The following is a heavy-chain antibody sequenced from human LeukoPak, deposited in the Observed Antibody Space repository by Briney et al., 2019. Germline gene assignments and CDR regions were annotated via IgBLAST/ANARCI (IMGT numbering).Heavy chain of an antibody. CDR1: GFTFRSYW. CDR2: INSDGSST. D-gene: IGHD2-15*01. J-gene: IGHJ4*02. CDR3: ARDLGYCSGGSCYK. V-gene: IGHV3-74*01. Sequence: PGGSLRLSCAAPGFTFRSYWMHWVRQAPGEGLVWVSRINSDGSSTSYADSVKGRFTISRDNAKNTLYLQMNSLRAEDTAVYYCARDLGYCSGGSCYKWGQGTLVTVSS.